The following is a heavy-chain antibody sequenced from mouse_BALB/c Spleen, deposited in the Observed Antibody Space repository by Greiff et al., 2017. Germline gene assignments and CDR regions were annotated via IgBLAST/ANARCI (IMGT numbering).Heavy chain of an antibody. V-gene: IGHV14-1*02. Sequence: VQLKQSGAELVRPGALVKLSCKASGFNIKDYYMHWVKQRPEQGLEWIGWIDPENGNTIYDPKFQGKASITADTSSNTAYLQLSSLTSEDTAVYYCALIYYYGSSSFAYWGQGTLVTVSA. D-gene: IGHD1-1*01. J-gene: IGHJ3*01. CDR3: ALIYYYGSSSFAY. CDR2: IDPENGNT. CDR1: GFNIKDYY.